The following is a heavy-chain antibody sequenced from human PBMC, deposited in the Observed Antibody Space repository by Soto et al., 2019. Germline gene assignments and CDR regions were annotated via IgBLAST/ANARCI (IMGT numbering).Heavy chain of an antibody. J-gene: IGHJ4*02. CDR1: GYTFTSSG. CDR3: ARASDGYRSGWYVGYFDF. Sequence: QVQLVQSGAEVKKPGASVKVSCKASGYTFTSSGISWVRQAPGQGLEWMGWIRAYNGYTNYAQKFQGRVTVTTDTYTSTAYMELRNLISDATAIYYCARASDGYRSGWYVGYFDFWGQGTLVTVSS. V-gene: IGHV1-18*04. D-gene: IGHD6-19*01. CDR2: IRAYNGYT.